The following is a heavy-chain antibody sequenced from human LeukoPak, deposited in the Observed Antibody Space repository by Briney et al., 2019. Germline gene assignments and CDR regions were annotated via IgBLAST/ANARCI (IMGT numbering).Heavy chain of an antibody. CDR3: ARAARHFWSGYYTGANWFDP. V-gene: IGHV4-34*01. CDR2: INHSGST. Sequence: PSETLSLTCAVYGGSFSGYYWSWIRQPPGKGLEWIGEINHSGSTNYNPSLKSRVTISVDTSKNQFSLKLSSVTAADTAVYYCARAARHFWSGYYTGANWFDPWGQGTLATVSS. D-gene: IGHD3-3*02. CDR1: GGSFSGYY. J-gene: IGHJ5*02.